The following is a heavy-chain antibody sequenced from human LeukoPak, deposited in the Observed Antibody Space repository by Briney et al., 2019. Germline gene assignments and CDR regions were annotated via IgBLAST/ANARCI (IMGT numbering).Heavy chain of an antibody. CDR1: GYTLTELS. Sequence: ASVKVYCKVSGYTLTELSMHWVRQAPGKGLEWMGGFDPEDGETIYAQKFQGRVTMTEDTSTDTAYMELSSLRSEDTAVYYCATLTIFGVVTPMDVWGQGTTVTVSS. CDR3: ATLTIFGVVTPMDV. CDR2: FDPEDGET. J-gene: IGHJ6*02. D-gene: IGHD3-3*01. V-gene: IGHV1-24*01.